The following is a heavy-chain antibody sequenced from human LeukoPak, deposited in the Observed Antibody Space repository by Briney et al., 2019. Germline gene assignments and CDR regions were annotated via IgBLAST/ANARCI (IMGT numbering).Heavy chain of an antibody. Sequence: GGSLRLSCAASGFTVSSNYMSWVRQAPGKGLEWVSVIYSGGSTYYADSVKGRFTISRDNSKNTLYLQMNSLRAEDTAVYYCARALPTYGDYSYYYYGMDVWGQGTTVTVSS. D-gene: IGHD4-17*01. CDR3: ARALPTYGDYSYYYYGMDV. CDR1: GFTVSSNY. J-gene: IGHJ6*02. V-gene: IGHV3-53*01. CDR2: IYSGGST.